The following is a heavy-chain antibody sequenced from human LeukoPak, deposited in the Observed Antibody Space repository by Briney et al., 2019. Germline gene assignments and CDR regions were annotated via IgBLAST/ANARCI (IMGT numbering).Heavy chain of an antibody. D-gene: IGHD4-17*01. CDR2: ISGSGGST. V-gene: IGHV3-23*01. Sequence: GGSLTLSSAASGFTFSSYAMSWVRQAPGKGLEWVSAISGSGGSTYYADSVKGRFTISRDNSKNTLYLQMNSLRAEDTAVYYCATNHDYGDYLYFDYWGQGTLVTVSS. J-gene: IGHJ4*02. CDR3: ATNHDYGDYLYFDY. CDR1: GFTFSSYA.